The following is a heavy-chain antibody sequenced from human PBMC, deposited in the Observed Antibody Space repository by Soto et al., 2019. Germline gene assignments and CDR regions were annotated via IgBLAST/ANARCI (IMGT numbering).Heavy chain of an antibody. CDR3: TRSRPAAAYYYGMDV. CDR2: IRSKANSYAT. CDR1: GFTFSGSA. V-gene: IGHV3-73*02. D-gene: IGHD6-13*01. J-gene: IGHJ6*02. Sequence: EVQLVESGGGLVQPGGSLKLSCAASGFTFSGSAMHWVRQASGKGLEWVGRIRSKANSYATAYAASVKGRFTISRDDSKNTAYLQMNSLKTEDTAVYYCTRSRPAAAYYYGMDVCGQGPTVTVSS.